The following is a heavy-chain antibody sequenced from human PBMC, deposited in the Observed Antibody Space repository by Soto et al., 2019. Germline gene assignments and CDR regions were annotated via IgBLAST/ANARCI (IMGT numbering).Heavy chain of an antibody. CDR2: INAGDGNT. D-gene: IGHD5-18*01. V-gene: IGHV1-3*01. Sequence: ASVKVSCKASGYTFTSYAMHWVRQAPGQRLEWMGWINAGDGNTKYSQKFQGRVTITRDTSASTAYMELSSLRSEDTAVYYCARDWGQLWSSFDYWGQGTLVTVSS. CDR1: GYTFTSYA. CDR3: ARDWGQLWSSFDY. J-gene: IGHJ4*02.